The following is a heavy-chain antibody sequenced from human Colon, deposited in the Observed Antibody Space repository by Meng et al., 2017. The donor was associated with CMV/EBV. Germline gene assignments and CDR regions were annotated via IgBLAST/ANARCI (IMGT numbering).Heavy chain of an antibody. CDR2: IGIHDTVT. D-gene: IGHD1-26*01. J-gene: IGHJ4*02. Sequence: GGSLRLPCAASGFTFSSHDMNWVRQAPGEGLEWVSYIGIHDTVTSYADSVKGRFTISRDNAKNSLYLQMNSLRSEDTAVYYCARDQVGIIDFDYWGQGALVTVSS. CDR3: ARDQVGIIDFDY. CDR1: GFTFSSHD. V-gene: IGHV3-48*01.